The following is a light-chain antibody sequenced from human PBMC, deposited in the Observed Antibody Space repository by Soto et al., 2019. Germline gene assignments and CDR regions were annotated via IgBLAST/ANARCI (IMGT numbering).Light chain of an antibody. CDR2: KAS. J-gene: IGKJ3*01. V-gene: IGKV1-5*03. CDR1: QSISSW. CDR3: QQYNNYPIT. Sequence: DIQMTQSPSTLSASVGDRVTVTCRASQSISSWLAWYQQKPGKAPNLLIYKASTLESGVPSRFSGSGSGTEFTLTISSLQPDDFATYYCQQYNNYPITFGPGTKVDIK.